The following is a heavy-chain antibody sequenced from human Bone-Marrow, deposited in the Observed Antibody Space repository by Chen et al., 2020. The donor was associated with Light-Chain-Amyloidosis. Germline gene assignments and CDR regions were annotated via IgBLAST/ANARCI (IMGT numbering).Heavy chain of an antibody. V-gene: IGHV5-51*01. CDR1: GYTFPNYW. Sequence: EVQLEQSGPEVKKPGESLKISCKGSGYTFPNYWIGWVRQMTGKGLEWMGVIYPDDSDARYSPSFEGQVTISADKSITTAYLQWRSRKASDTTMYYCARRRDGYNVDYWGQGTLVTVSS. CDR3: ARRRDGYNVDY. D-gene: IGHD5-12*01. J-gene: IGHJ4*02. CDR2: IYPDDSDA.